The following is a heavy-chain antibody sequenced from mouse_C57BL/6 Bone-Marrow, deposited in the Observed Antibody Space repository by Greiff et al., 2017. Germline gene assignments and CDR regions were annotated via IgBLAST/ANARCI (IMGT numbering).Heavy chain of an antibody. Sequence: QVQLQQSGPELVKPGASVQLSCKASGYTFTSYDINWVKQRPGQGLEWIGWIYPRDGSTKYNEKFKGKATLTVDTSSSTAYMELHSLTSEDSAVYFCARGAYYYGSSPFAYWGQGTLVTVSA. CDR3: ARGAYYYGSSPFAY. J-gene: IGHJ3*01. CDR2: IYPRDGST. V-gene: IGHV1-85*01. D-gene: IGHD1-1*01. CDR1: GYTFTSYD.